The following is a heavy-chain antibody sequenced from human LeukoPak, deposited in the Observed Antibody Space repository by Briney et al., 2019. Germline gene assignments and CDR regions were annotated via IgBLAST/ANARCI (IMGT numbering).Heavy chain of an antibody. V-gene: IGHV1-2*02. CDR3: ARGGIEVPAFDM. Sequence: ASVKVSCQTPGYTFTAHFIHWVRQAPGQGLEWVGLINPLSGDTTYAQRFQGRVTLTRDTSIRTAFMELDSLGSGDTAVYYCARGGIEVPAFDMWGRGTMVTVSS. CDR1: GYTFTAHF. D-gene: IGHD1-26*01. CDR2: INPLSGDT. J-gene: IGHJ3*02.